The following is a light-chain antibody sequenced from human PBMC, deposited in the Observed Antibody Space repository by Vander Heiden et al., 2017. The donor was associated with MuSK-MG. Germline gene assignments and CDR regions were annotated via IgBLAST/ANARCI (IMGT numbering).Light chain of an antibody. J-gene: IGLJ2*01. CDR1: SSNIGAGYD. CDR3: QSYDRTLKVV. CDR2: VNN. V-gene: IGLV1-40*01. Sequence: QSVLTQPPSVSGAPGQRVTISCPGSSSNIGAGYDVHWYQQLPGTAPKLLIYVNNNRPSGVPDRFSGSKSGPSASLAISGLQADDEAEYYCQSYDRTLKVVFGGGTKLTVL.